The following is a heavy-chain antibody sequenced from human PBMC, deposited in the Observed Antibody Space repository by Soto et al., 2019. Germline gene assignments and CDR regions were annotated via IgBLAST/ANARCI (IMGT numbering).Heavy chain of an antibody. Sequence: GASVKVSCKASGYTFTSYAIIWVRQAPGQGLEWMGWISVYNGNTNYAQKLQGRVTMTTDTSTSTAYMELRSLRSDDTAIYYCARVPHYMDVWGKGTTVTVSS. J-gene: IGHJ6*03. CDR1: GYTFTSYA. CDR2: ISVYNGNT. V-gene: IGHV1-18*01. CDR3: ARVPHYMDV.